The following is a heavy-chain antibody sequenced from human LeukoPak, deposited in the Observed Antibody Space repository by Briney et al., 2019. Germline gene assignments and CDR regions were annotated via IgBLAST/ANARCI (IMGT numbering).Heavy chain of an antibody. CDR1: GGSISSSSAY. CDR2: IYYSKNT. D-gene: IGHD5-18*01. J-gene: IGHJ4*02. V-gene: IGHV4-39*01. CDR3: VSPRGFSYGYFDY. Sequence: KPSETLSLTCTVSGGSISSSSAYWGWLRQPPGKGLEWIGGIYYSKNTYYNPSLKSRVTISADTSKNKFSLTLGSVSATDTAVYYCVSPRGFSYGYFDYWGQGTLVTVSS.